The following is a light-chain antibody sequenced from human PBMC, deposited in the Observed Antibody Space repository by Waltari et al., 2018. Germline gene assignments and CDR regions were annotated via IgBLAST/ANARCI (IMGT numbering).Light chain of an antibody. Sequence: EIVMTQSPATLSVSPGERATLSCRASPSVNSNLAWYQQRPGQAPRPRIYGASTTATGIPARFTGSGSGTEFTLTISSLQSEDFAVYYCQQYNNWPLTFGGGTEVEIK. CDR2: GAS. V-gene: IGKV3-15*01. CDR1: PSVNSN. CDR3: QQYNNWPLT. J-gene: IGKJ4*01.